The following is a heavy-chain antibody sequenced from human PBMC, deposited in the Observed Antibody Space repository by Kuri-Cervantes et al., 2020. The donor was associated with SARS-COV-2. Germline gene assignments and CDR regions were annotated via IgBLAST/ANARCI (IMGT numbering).Heavy chain of an antibody. J-gene: IGHJ5*02. Sequence: SVKVSCKASGGTFSSYAISWVRQAPGQGLEWMGGIIPIFGTANYAQKFQGRVTITAGESTSTAYMELSSLRSEDTAVYYCARVNGRRGDYWFDPWGQGTLVTVSS. CDR1: GGTFSSYA. CDR2: IIPIFGTA. V-gene: IGHV1-69*13. CDR3: ARVNGRRGDYWFDP. D-gene: IGHD4-17*01.